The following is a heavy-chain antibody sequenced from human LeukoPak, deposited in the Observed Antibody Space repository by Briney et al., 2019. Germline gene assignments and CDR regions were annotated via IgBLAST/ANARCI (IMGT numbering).Heavy chain of an antibody. Sequence: PSETLSLTCTVSGYSINSGNYWGWIRQPPGKGLEWVGSIYHSGSTYYTPSLKSRVTISVDRSKNQFSLKLSSVTAADTAVYYCATYRIASMFDYFDHWGQGTLVTVSS. CDR3: ATYRIASMFDYFDH. V-gene: IGHV4-38-2*02. CDR2: IYHSGST. J-gene: IGHJ4*02. CDR1: GYSINSGNY. D-gene: IGHD3-10*02.